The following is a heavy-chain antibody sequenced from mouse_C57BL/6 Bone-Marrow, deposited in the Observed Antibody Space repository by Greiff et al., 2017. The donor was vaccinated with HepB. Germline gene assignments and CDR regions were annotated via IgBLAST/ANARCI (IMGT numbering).Heavy chain of an antibody. CDR1: GFTFSDYG. CDR2: ISNLAYSI. CDR3: ARGLLRPRVAY. J-gene: IGHJ3*01. V-gene: IGHV5-15*01. Sequence: EVHLVESGGGLVQPGGSLKLSCAASGFTFSDYGMAWVRQAPRKGPEWVAFISNLAYSIYYADTVTGRFTISRENAKNTLYLEMSSLRSEDTAMYYCARGLLRPRVAYWGQGTLVTVSA. D-gene: IGHD1-2*01.